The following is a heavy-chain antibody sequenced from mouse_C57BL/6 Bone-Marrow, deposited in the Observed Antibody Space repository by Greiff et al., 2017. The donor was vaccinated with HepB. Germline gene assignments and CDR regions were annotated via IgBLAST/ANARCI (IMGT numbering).Heavy chain of an antibody. Sequence: LVESGGDLVKPGGSLKLSCAASGFTFSSYGMSWVRQTPDKRLEWVATISSGGSYTYYPDSVKGRFTISRDNAKNTLYLQMSSLKSEDTAMYYCARPLDYWGQGTSVTVSS. CDR3: ARPLDY. CDR1: GFTFSSYG. V-gene: IGHV5-6*01. CDR2: ISSGGSYT. J-gene: IGHJ4*01.